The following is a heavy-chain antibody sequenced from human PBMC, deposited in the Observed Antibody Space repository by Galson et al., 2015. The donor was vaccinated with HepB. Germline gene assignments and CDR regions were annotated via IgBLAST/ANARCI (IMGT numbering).Heavy chain of an antibody. J-gene: IGHJ3*02. CDR1: GYTFTSYY. Sequence: SVKVSCKASGYTFTSYYMYWVRQAPGRGLEWMGIINPSGGSTSYPQKFQGRVTITEDTSTDTAHMELSSLRSEDTAVYYCAYGEYDLGVFDIWGQGTLVTVSS. V-gene: IGHV1-46*01. CDR3: AYGEYDLGVFDI. D-gene: IGHD2/OR15-2a*01. CDR2: INPSGGST.